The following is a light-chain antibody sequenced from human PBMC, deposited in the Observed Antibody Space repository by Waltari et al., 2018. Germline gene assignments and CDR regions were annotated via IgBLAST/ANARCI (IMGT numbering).Light chain of an antibody. CDR2: GAS. J-gene: IGKJ5*01. V-gene: IGKV3-15*01. CDR3: QQYNNWLT. Sequence: ETVMTQSPATLSVSPGERATLSCRASQSVSSNLAWYQQKPGQAPRLLIYGASTRATGIPARFSGSGSGTEFTLTISSLQSEDFAVYYCQQYNNWLTFGQGTRLEI. CDR1: QSVSSN.